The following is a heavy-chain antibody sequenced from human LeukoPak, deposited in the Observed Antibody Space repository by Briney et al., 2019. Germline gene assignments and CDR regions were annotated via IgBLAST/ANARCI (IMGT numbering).Heavy chain of an antibody. Sequence: GGSPRLSCAASGFTFSSYSMNWVRQAPGKGLEWVSSISSSSSYIYYADSVKGRFTISRDNAKNSLYLQMNSLRAEDTAVYYCASFSAGAETGFDYWGQGTLVTVSS. CDR3: ASFSAGAETGFDY. V-gene: IGHV3-21*01. J-gene: IGHJ4*02. CDR2: ISSSSSYI. CDR1: GFTFSSYS. D-gene: IGHD1-26*01.